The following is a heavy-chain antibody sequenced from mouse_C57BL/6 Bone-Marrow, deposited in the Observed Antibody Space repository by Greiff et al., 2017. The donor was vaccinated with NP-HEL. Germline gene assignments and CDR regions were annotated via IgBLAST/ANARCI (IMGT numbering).Heavy chain of an antibody. V-gene: IGHV1-19*01. CDR2: INPYNGGT. CDR3: ASSGGYVSSWVAY. D-gene: IGHD1-1*01. J-gene: IGHJ3*01. Sequence: EVQLQQSGPVLVKPGASVKMSCKASGYTFTDYYMNWVKQSHGKSLEWIGVINPYNGGTSYNQQFKGKATLTVDKSYSTAYMELNSLTSEDSAVYNCASSGGYVSSWVAYWGQGTLVTVSA. CDR1: GYTFTDYY.